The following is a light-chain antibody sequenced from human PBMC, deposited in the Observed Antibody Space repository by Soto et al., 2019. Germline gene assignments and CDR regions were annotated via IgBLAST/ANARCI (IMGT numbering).Light chain of an antibody. CDR3: QSFDRDLSGVL. CDR1: GSNIGAGYD. Sequence: QLVLTQPPSVSAAPGQRVTISCSGSGSNIGAGYDVHWYQQLPGSAPQLLIYDNTNRPSGVPDRFSGSRSGTSASLAITRLQAEDEADYYCQSFDRDLSGVLFGGGTKVTVL. CDR2: DNT. V-gene: IGLV1-40*01. J-gene: IGLJ3*02.